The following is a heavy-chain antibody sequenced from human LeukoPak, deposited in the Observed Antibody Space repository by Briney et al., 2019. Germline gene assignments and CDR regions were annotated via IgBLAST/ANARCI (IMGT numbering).Heavy chain of an antibody. J-gene: IGHJ5*02. CDR2: IIPIFGTA. CDR3: ARALGDYGDRNWFDP. CDR1: GGTFSSYD. Sequence: GSSVKVSCKASGGTFSSYDISWVRQVPVQGLEWMGGIIPIFGTANYAQKFQGRVTITTDESTSTAYMELSSLRSEDTAVYYCARALGDYGDRNWFDPWGQGTLVTVSS. D-gene: IGHD4-17*01. V-gene: IGHV1-69*05.